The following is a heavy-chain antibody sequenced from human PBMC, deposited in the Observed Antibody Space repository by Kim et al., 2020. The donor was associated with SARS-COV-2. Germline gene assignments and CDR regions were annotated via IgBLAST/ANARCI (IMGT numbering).Heavy chain of an antibody. V-gene: IGHV7-4-1*02. CDR2: P. J-gene: IGHJ5*02. CDR3: ASEDSAPWFDP. Sequence: PTYAQGFTGRFVFSLDTSVSTAYLQISSLKAEDTAVYYCASEDSAPWFDPWGQGTLVTVSS.